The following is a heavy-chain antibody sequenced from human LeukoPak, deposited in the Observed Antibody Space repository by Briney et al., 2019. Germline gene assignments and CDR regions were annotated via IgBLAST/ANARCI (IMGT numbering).Heavy chain of an antibody. D-gene: IGHD3-16*01. V-gene: IGHV3-7*03. CDR1: GFTFSSYW. J-gene: IGHJ3*02. CDR2: IKQDGSEK. Sequence: PGGSLRLSCVASGFTFSSYWMSWVRQAPGKGLEWVANIKQDGSEKYYVDSVKGRFTISRDNAKNSLYLQMNSLRAEDTAVYYCAKIGGALDAFDIWGQGTMVTVSS. CDR3: AKIGGALDAFDI.